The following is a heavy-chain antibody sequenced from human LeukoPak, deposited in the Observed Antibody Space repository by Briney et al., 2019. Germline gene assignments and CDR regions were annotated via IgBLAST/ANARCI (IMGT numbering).Heavy chain of an antibody. Sequence: ASVKVSCKASGYTFTSYGISWVRQAPGQGLEWMGWINPNSGGTNYAQKFQGRVTMTRDTSISTAYMELSGLRSDDTAVYYCARESPSGSYGYWGQGTLVTVSS. CDR1: GYTFTSYG. V-gene: IGHV1-2*02. J-gene: IGHJ4*02. CDR3: ARESPSGSYGY. D-gene: IGHD1-26*01. CDR2: INPNSGGT.